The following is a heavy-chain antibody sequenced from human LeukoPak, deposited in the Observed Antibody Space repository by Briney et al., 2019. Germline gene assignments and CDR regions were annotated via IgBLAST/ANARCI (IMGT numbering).Heavy chain of an antibody. CDR3: ARVHPYCSSTSCYDYYYYGMDV. V-gene: IGHV3-30*04. J-gene: IGHJ6*02. D-gene: IGHD2-2*01. CDR1: RFTFSSYA. CDR2: ISYDGSNK. Sequence: GGSLRLSCAASRFTFSSYAMNWVRQAPGKGLEWVAVISYDGSNKYYADSVKGRFTISRDNSKNTLYLQMNSLRAEDTAVYYCARVHPYCSSTSCYDYYYYGMDVWGQGTTVTVSS.